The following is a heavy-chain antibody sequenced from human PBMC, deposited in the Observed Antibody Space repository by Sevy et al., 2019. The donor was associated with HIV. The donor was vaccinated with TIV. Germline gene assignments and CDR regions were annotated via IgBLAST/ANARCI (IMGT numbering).Heavy chain of an antibody. D-gene: IGHD2-2*01. J-gene: IGHJ4*02. CDR2: IYYSGST. CDR1: GGSISSSSYY. Sequence: SETLSLTCTVSGGSISSSSYYWGWIRQPPGKGLEWIGSIYYSGSTYYNPSLKSRVTISVDTSKNQFSLKLGSVTAADTAVYYCARTVSIVVVPAAIFDYWGQGTLVTVSS. V-gene: IGHV4-39*01. CDR3: ARTVSIVVVPAAIFDY.